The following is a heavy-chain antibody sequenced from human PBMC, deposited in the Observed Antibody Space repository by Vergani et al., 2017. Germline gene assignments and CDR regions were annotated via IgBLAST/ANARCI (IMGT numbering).Heavy chain of an antibody. CDR3: ARSPAYDYVWGSYRPRRDYCYGMDV. CDR1: GGSFSGYY. CDR2: INHSGST. V-gene: IGHV4-34*01. Sequence: QVQLQQWGAGLLKPPETLSLTCAVYGGSFSGYYWSWIRQPPGKGLEWIWEINHSGSTNYNPSLKSRGTISVDTSKNQFSLKLSSVTAADTAVYYCARSPAYDYVWGSYRPRRDYCYGMDVWGQGTTVTVSS. D-gene: IGHD3-16*02. J-gene: IGHJ6*02.